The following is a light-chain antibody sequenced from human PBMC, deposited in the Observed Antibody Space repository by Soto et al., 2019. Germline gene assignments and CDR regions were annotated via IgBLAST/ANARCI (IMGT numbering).Light chain of an antibody. Sequence: QSALTQPASVSGSPGQWITISCAGTNSGVGNYNLVSWYQQHPGKAPKLIIYAVNKRPSAVSNRFSGSKSGNTASLSISGLRAEDEADYYCCSYAGNTTFKFGGGTKLTVL. CDR3: CSYAGNTTFK. J-gene: IGLJ2*01. V-gene: IGLV2-23*02. CDR2: AVN. CDR1: NSGVGNYNL.